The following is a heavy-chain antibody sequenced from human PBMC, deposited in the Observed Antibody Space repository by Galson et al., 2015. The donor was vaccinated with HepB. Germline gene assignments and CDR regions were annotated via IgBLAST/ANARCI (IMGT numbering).Heavy chain of an antibody. CDR3: ARENSGTYYGYFDY. D-gene: IGHD1-26*01. Sequence: SLRLSCAASGFTFSHYAMHWVRQAPGKGLEWVATISYDGSNKYYADPVRSRFTISRDNSKNTVSLQMNSLSPEATAVYYCARENSGTYYGYFDYWGQGTLVTVSS. CDR2: ISYDGSNK. CDR1: GFTFSHYA. J-gene: IGHJ4*02. V-gene: IGHV3-30-3*01.